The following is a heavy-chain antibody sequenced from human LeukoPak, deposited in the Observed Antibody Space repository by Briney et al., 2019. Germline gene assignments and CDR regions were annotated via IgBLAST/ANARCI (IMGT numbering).Heavy chain of an antibody. V-gene: IGHV3-23*01. D-gene: IGHD6-13*01. J-gene: IGHJ4*02. CDR3: AKDDIAAAGIDY. CDR2: ISGGGAGT. Sequence: GGSLRLSCAASGLSFSFYAMSWVRQAPGKGLEWVSSISGGGAGTYYADSVRGRFTISRDNSKNTLYLQMNSLRAEDTAVYYCAKDDIAAAGIDYWGQGTLVTVSS. CDR1: GLSFSFYA.